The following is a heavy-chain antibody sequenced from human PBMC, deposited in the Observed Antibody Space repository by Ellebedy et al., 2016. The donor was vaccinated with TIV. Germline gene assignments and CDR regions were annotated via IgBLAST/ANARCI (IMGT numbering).Heavy chain of an antibody. CDR3: AKRDSSGYYYARLFDY. CDR1: GFTFSIFA. V-gene: IGHV3-23*01. J-gene: IGHJ4*02. Sequence: GGSLRLSCAASGFTFSIFAMSWVRQAPGKGLEWVSTTSASGESTYYAGSVTGRFTISRDNAKNTLYLQMNSLRAEDTAVYYCAKRDSSGYYYARLFDYWGQGTLVTVSS. CDR2: TSASGEST. D-gene: IGHD3-22*01.